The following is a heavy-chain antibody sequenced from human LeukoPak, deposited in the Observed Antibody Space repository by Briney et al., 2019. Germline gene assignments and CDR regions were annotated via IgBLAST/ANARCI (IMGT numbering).Heavy chain of an antibody. V-gene: IGHV3-53*01. D-gene: IGHD5-24*01. CDR3: AREVEMATTLSFDN. CDR2: IYSGGST. J-gene: IGHJ4*02. CDR1: GFTVSSKY. Sequence: PGGSLRLSCAASGFTVSSKYITWVRQAPGKGLEWVSVIYSGGSTYYADSVKGRFTISRDNSKNTVYLQMNSLRAEDTAVYYCAREVEMATTLSFDNWGQGTLVTVSS.